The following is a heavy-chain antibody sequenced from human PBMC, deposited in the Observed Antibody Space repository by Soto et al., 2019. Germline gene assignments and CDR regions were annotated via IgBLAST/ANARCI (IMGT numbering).Heavy chain of an antibody. CDR2: IYYTGST. D-gene: IGHD3-22*01. CDR1: GGSISSYY. Sequence: SETLSLTCTVSGGSISSYYWSWIRQPPAKGLEWIAYIYYTGSTNYNPSLKSLVTLSADTSKNQFSLKLISVTAADTAMYYCARVDSSGSYFDYWGQGTLVTVS. CDR3: ARVDSSGSYFDY. J-gene: IGHJ4*02. V-gene: IGHV4-59*01.